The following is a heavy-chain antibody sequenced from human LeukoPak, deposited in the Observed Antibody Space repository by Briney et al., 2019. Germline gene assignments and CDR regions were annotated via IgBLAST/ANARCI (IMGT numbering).Heavy chain of an antibody. Sequence: PGGSLRLSCAASGFTFSSYAMSWVRQAPGKGLEWVSAISGSGGSTYYADPVKGRFTISRDNSKNTLYLQMNSLRAEDTAVYYCANSKDYYDSSGYYFDWYFDLWGRGTLVTVSS. CDR1: GFTFSSYA. CDR2: ISGSGGST. J-gene: IGHJ2*01. CDR3: ANSKDYYDSSGYYFDWYFDL. D-gene: IGHD3-22*01. V-gene: IGHV3-23*01.